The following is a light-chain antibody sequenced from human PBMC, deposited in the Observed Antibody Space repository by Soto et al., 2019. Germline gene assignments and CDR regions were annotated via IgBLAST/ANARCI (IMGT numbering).Light chain of an antibody. CDR2: DVS. CDR1: SSDVGGYNY. J-gene: IGLJ2*01. V-gene: IGLV2-11*01. Sequence: QSALTQPRSVSGSPGQSVTISCTGTSSDVGGYNYVSWYQQHPGKAPKLMIYDVSKRPSGVPDRFSGSKSGNTAFLTISGLQAEDEADYYCCSYAGSYGLGGGTKLTVL. CDR3: CSYAGSYG.